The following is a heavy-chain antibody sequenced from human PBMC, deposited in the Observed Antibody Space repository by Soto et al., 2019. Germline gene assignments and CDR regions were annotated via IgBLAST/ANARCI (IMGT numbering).Heavy chain of an antibody. CDR2: ISAYNGNT. J-gene: IGHJ6*02. D-gene: IGHD1-26*01. Sequence: GASVKVSCKASGYTFTSYGISWVRQAPGQGLEWMGWISAYNGNTNYAQKLQGRVTMTTDTSTSTAYMELRSLRSDDTAVYYCARVGDSGSYYYGMDVWGQGTTVTVSS. CDR1: GYTFTSYG. CDR3: ARVGDSGSYYYGMDV. V-gene: IGHV1-18*01.